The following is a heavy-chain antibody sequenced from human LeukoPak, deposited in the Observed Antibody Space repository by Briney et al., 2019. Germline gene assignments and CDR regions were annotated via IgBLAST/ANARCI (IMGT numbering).Heavy chain of an antibody. D-gene: IGHD5-24*01. CDR1: GGTFSSYA. CDR2: IIPIFGTA. CDR3: ASRRMRDGYSLN. Sequence: SVKVSCKGSGGTFSSYAISWVRPAPGQELEGMGGIIPIFGTANYAQKFQGRVTIPTDESTSTAYMELSSLRSEDTAVYYCASRRMRDGYSLNWGQGTLVTVSS. V-gene: IGHV1-69*05. J-gene: IGHJ4*02.